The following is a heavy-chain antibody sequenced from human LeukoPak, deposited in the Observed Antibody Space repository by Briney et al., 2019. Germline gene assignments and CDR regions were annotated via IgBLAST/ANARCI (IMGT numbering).Heavy chain of an antibody. D-gene: IGHD6-13*01. CDR2: ISSSSSTI. CDR3: ARDRIEQQRTLGRSSNYYYYYYMDV. V-gene: IGHV3-48*01. J-gene: IGHJ6*03. CDR1: EFTLSSYN. Sequence: GGSLRLSCAASEFTLSSYNMNWVRQAPGKGLEWVSYISSSSSTIYYADSVKGRFTISRDNAKNSLYLQMNSLRVEDTAVYYCARDRIEQQRTLGRSSNYYYYYYMDVWGKGTTVTVSS.